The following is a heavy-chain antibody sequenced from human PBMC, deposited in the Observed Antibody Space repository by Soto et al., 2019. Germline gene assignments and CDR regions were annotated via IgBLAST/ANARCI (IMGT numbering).Heavy chain of an antibody. D-gene: IGHD3-10*01. CDR2: IYWDDST. J-gene: IGHJ5*02. CDR1: GFSLTTSPVA. CDR3: VHRGRSSVFGGDNWFDP. V-gene: IGHV2-5*02. Sequence: QITLKESGPTLVKPTQTLTLTCTFSGFSLTTSPVAVGWIRQPPGKALEWLAIIYWDDSTHYSPSLNSRLTITTDTSKNQVVLIMTNMDPVDTATYYCVHRGRSSVFGGDNWFDPWGQGTLVTVSS.